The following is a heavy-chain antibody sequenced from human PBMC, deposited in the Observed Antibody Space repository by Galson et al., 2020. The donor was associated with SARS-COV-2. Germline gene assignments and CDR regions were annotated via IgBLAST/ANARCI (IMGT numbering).Heavy chain of an antibody. V-gene: IGHV3-33*01. CDR3: AREGLGIGDGMDV. J-gene: IGHJ6*02. CDR2: IWYDGSNK. D-gene: IGHD6-13*01. Sequence: LKISCAASGFTFSSYGMPWVRQAPGKGLEWVAVIWYDGSNKYYADSVKGRFTISRDNSKNTLYLQMNSLSAEDTAVYYCAREGLGIGDGMDVWGQRTTVTVSS. CDR1: GFTFSSYG.